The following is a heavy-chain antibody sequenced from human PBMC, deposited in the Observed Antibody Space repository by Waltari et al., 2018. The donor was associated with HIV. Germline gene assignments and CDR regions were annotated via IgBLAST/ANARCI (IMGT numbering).Heavy chain of an antibody. CDR3: ARLCDSSGYPRGYNWFDP. CDR2: IYYSGRT. J-gene: IGHJ5*02. CDR1: GGSISSSSYY. D-gene: IGHD3-22*01. Sequence: QLQLQESGPGLVKPSETLSLTCTVSGGSISSSSYYWGWIRQPPGKGLEWIGSIYYSGRTYYNPSLKSRVTISVDTSKNQFSLKLSSVTAADTAVYYCARLCDSSGYPRGYNWFDPWGQGTLVTVSS. V-gene: IGHV4-39*01.